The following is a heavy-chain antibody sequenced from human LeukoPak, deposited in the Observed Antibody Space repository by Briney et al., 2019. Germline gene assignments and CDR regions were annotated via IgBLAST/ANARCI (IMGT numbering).Heavy chain of an antibody. Sequence: GGSLRLSCAASGFTFSSYAISWVRQAPGQGLEWMGRIIPILGIANYAQKFQGRVTITADKSTSTAYMELSSLRSEDTAVYYCARIPGAIFGVVWRRTYYYYGMDVWGQGTTVTVSS. CDR3: ARIPGAIFGVVWRRTYYYYGMDV. J-gene: IGHJ6*02. D-gene: IGHD3-3*01. CDR2: IIPILGIA. V-gene: IGHV1-69*04. CDR1: GFTFSSYA.